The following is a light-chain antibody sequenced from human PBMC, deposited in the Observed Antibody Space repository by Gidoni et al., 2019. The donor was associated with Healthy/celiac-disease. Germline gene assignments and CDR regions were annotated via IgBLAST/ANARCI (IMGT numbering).Light chain of an antibody. CDR1: QSVSSY. J-gene: IGKJ4*01. CDR2: DAA. CDR3: QQRSNWPLT. Sequence: IVLTQSPATLSLSPGERATPVSCRASQSVSSYLAWYQQKPGQAPRILIYDAANRATGIPARFSGSGSGTDFTLTISSLEPEDFAVYYCQQRSNWPLTFGGGTKVEIK. V-gene: IGKV3-11*01.